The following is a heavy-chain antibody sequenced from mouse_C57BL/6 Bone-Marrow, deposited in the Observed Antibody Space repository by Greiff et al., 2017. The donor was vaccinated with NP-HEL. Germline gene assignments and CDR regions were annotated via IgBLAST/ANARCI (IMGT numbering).Heavy chain of an antibody. J-gene: IGHJ3*01. CDR2: ISYDGSN. V-gene: IGHV3-6*01. CDR3: ARDRDYGSSRFAY. Sequence: EVKVEESGPGLVKPSQSLSLTCSVTGYSITSGYYWNWIRQFPGNKLEWMGYISYDGSNNYNPSLKNRISITRDTSKNQFFLKLNSVTTEDTATYYCARDRDYGSSRFAYWGQGTLVTVSA. D-gene: IGHD1-1*01. CDR1: GYSITSGYY.